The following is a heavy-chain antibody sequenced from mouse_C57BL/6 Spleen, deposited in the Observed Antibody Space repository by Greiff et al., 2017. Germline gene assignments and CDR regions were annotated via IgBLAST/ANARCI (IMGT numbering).Heavy chain of an antibody. CDR2: INPSTGGT. CDR1: GYSFTGYY. Sequence: EVQLQQSGPELVKPGASVKISCKASGYSFTGYYMNWVKQSPEKSLEWIGEINPSTGGTTYNQKFKAKATLTVDKSSSTAYMQLKGLTSEDSAVYYCARGYYYGSSWFAYWGQGTLVTVSA. D-gene: IGHD1-1*01. V-gene: IGHV1-42*01. J-gene: IGHJ3*01. CDR3: ARGYYYGSSWFAY.